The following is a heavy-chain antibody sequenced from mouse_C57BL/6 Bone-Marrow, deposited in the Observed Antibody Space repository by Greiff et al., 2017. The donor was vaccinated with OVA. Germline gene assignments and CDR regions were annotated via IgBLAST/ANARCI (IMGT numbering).Heavy chain of an antibody. CDR3: AIRDGYYRYFDV. D-gene: IGHD2-3*01. V-gene: IGHV1-50*01. Sequence: QVQLQQPGAELVKPGASVKLSCKASGYTFTSYWMQWVKQRPGQGLEWIGEIDPSDSYTNYNQKFKGKATLTVDTSSSTAYMQLSSLTSEDSAVYYCAIRDGYYRYFDVWGTGTTVTVSS. CDR1: GYTFTSYW. J-gene: IGHJ1*03. CDR2: IDPSDSYT.